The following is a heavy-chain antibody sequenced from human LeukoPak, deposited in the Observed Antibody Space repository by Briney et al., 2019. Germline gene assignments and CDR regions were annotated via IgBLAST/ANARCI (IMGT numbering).Heavy chain of an antibody. D-gene: IGHD1/OR15-1a*01. CDR2: IRYDGSNK. CDR3: ARDRGYLNSFDP. CDR1: GFTSSSSG. Sequence: GGSLRLSCAASGFTSSSSGMHWVRQAPGKGLEWVAFIRYDGSNKYYADSVKGRFIISRDNSENTLHLQMNTLRAEDTAVYYCARDRGYLNSFDPWGQGTLVTVSS. J-gene: IGHJ5*02. V-gene: IGHV3-30*02.